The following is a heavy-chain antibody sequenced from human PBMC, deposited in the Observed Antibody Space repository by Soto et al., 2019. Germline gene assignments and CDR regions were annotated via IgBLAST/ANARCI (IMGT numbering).Heavy chain of an antibody. V-gene: IGHV1-69*12. Sequence: QVQLVQSGAEVKKPGSSVKVSCKASGGTFSSYAISWVRQAPGQGLDVMGEIIPIFVTANYAQKFQGRVTITADDSTSPAYMELSILSSETTAVYYCARYRGPSSGYSPSWFDPWGQGTLVTVSS. CDR3: ARYRGPSSGYSPSWFDP. D-gene: IGHD3-22*01. J-gene: IGHJ5*02. CDR1: GGTFSSYA. CDR2: IIPIFVTA.